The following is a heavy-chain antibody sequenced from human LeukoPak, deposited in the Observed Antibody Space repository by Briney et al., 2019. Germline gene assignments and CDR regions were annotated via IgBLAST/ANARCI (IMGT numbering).Heavy chain of an antibody. D-gene: IGHD3-10*01. V-gene: IGHV4-39*01. Sequence: SETLSLTCAVSGGSISSNSYYWGWIRQPPGKGLEWIGSIYYSGSTYYNPSLKSRVTISVDTSKNQFSLKLSSVTAADTAVYYCARGLSLYYYGSGRFDYWGQGTLVTVSS. CDR2: IYYSGST. J-gene: IGHJ4*02. CDR1: GGSISSNSYY. CDR3: ARGLSLYYYGSGRFDY.